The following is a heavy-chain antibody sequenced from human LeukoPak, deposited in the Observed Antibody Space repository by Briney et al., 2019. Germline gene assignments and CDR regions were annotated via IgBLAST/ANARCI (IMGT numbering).Heavy chain of an antibody. J-gene: IGHJ3*02. D-gene: IGHD3-3*01. CDR3: ASEYYDFWSGYYRPNAFDI. Sequence: PSETLSLTCSVSDGSINSYYWSWIRQPPGKGLEWIGEINHSGSTNYNPSLKSRVTISVDTSKNQFSLKLSSVTAADTAVYYCASEYYDFWSGYYRPNAFDIWGQGTMVTVSS. CDR2: INHSGST. V-gene: IGHV4-34*01. CDR1: DGSINSYY.